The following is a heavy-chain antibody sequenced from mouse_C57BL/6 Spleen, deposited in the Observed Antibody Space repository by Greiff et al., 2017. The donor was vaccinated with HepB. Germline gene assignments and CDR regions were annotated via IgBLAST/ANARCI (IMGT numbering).Heavy chain of an antibody. CDR2: ISDGGSYT. J-gene: IGHJ2*01. Sequence: EVQLKESGGGLVKPGGSLKLSCAASGFTFSSYAMSWVRQTPEKRLEWVATISDGGSYTYYPDNVKGRFTISRDNAKNNLYLQMSHLKSEDTAMYYCARDEIYYGSSYGYFDYWGQGTTLTVSS. CDR3: ARDEIYYGSSYGYFDY. V-gene: IGHV5-4*01. CDR1: GFTFSSYA. D-gene: IGHD1-1*01.